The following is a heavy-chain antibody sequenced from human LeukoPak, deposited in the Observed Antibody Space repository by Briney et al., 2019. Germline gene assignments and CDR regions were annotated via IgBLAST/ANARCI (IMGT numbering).Heavy chain of an antibody. CDR3: ARLLYGSGSYFDY. D-gene: IGHD3-10*01. V-gene: IGHV4-39*07. J-gene: IGHJ4*02. Sequence: PSETLSLTCTVSGGSISSSSYYWGWLRQPPGKGLEWIGEIYHSGSTNYNPSLKSRVTISVDKSKNQFSLKLSSVTAADTAVYYCARLLYGSGSYFDYWGQGTLVTVSS. CDR2: IYHSGST. CDR1: GGSISSSSYY.